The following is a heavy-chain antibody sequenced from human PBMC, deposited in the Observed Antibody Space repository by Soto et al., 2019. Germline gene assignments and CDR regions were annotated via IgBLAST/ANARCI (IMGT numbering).Heavy chain of an antibody. J-gene: IGHJ6*01. CDR2: IYHSGST. V-gene: IGHV4-38-2*01. CDR3: ARAFYGDYADYYYVMDV. D-gene: IGHD4-17*01. Sequence: TSETLSLTCAVSAYSISSGFYWGWIRQPPVKGLEWIGNIYHSGSTYHNPSLKSRVTISVDTSKNQFSLKLRSVTAADTAVYYCARAFYGDYADYYYVMDVWGQGTTVTVSS. CDR1: AYSISSGFY.